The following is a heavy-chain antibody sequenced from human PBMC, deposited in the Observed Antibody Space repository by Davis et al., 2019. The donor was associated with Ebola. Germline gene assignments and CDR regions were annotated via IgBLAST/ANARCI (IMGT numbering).Heavy chain of an antibody. J-gene: IGHJ4*02. D-gene: IGHD1-26*01. CDR2: IVVGSINT. CDR3: ARALFGSYYYFDY. Sequence: AASVKVSCKASGFTFTSSAMQWVRQARGQRLEWIGSIVVGSINTNYAQKFQGRVTITRDMSTSTSYLDLSNLRSEDTAVYYCARALFGSYYYFDYWGQGTLVTVSS. CDR1: GFTFTSSA. V-gene: IGHV1-58*02.